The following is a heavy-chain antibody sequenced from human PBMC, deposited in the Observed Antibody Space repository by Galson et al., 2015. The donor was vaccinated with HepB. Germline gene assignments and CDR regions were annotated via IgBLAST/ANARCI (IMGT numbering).Heavy chain of an antibody. CDR3: TKVGGSGTRVPYYYYMDV. Sequence: SLRLSCAASGFSFSHAWMSWVRQAPGKGLEWVGRIKSKTDGGTTDYAAPVKGRFTISRDDSKNTLYLQMNSLKTEDAAVYYCTKVGGSGTRVPYYYYMDVWGKGTTVTASS. V-gene: IGHV3-15*01. CDR2: IKSKTDGGTT. CDR1: GFSFSHAW. J-gene: IGHJ6*03. D-gene: IGHD3-10*01.